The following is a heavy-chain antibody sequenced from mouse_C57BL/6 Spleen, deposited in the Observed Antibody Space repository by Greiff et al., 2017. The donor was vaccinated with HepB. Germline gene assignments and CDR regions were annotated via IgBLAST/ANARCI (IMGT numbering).Heavy chain of an antibody. Sequence: QVQLQQSGPGLVQPSQSLSITCTVSGFSLTSYGVHWVRQSPGKGLEWLGVIWSGGSTDYNAAFISRLSISKNNSKSQVFFKMNSLQADDTAIYYCARNKGGNFLYFDYWGQGTTLTVSS. V-gene: IGHV2-2*01. J-gene: IGHJ2*01. CDR1: GFSLTSYG. CDR3: ARNKGGNFLYFDY. D-gene: IGHD2-1*01. CDR2: IWSGGST.